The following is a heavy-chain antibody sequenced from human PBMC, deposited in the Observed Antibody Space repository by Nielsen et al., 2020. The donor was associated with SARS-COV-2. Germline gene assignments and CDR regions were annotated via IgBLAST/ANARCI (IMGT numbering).Heavy chain of an antibody. CDR2: IYYSGST. J-gene: IGHJ6*03. V-gene: IGHV4-59*13. Sequence: PGKGLEWIGYIYYSGSTNYNPSLKSRVTISVDTSKNQFSLKLSSVTAADTAVYYCATRVHGDYGSSWFSYYYYYMDVWGKGTTVTVSS. CDR3: ATRVHGDYGSSWFSYYYYYMDV. D-gene: IGHD6-13*01.